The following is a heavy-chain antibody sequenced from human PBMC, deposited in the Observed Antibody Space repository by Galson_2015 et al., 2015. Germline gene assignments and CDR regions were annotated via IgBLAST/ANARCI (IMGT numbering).Heavy chain of an antibody. CDR3: GSGLGPSGNC. CDR2: ILYSGST. Sequence: ETLSLTCTVSGGSVTSGSYYWSWIRQPPGKGLEWTGYILYSGSTNSNPSLRSRVTISLDSSKNQFSLRLSAVTVADTAVYYCGSGLGPSGNCWGQGILVTVSS. CDR1: GGSVTSGSYY. V-gene: IGHV4-61*01. J-gene: IGHJ4*02. D-gene: IGHD1-26*01.